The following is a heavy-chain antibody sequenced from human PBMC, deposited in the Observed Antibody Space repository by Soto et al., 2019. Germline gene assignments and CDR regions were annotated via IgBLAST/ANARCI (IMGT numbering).Heavy chain of an antibody. D-gene: IGHD4-17*01. V-gene: IGHV3-33*01. J-gene: IGHJ4*02. CDR1: VFTFSSYG. Sequence: GGSLRLSCAASVFTFSSYGMHWVRQAPGKGLEWVAVIWYDGSNKYYADSVKGRFTISRDNSKNTLYLQMNSLRAEDTAVYYCARELTTVTTLDYWGQGTLVTVSS. CDR3: ARELTTVTTLDY. CDR2: IWYDGSNK.